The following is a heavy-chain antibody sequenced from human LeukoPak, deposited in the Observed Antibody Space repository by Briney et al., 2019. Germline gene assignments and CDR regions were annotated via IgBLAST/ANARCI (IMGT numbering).Heavy chain of an antibody. Sequence: GGSLRLSCVASGFTFGKYWMSWVRQAPGKGLEWVANIKLDGSEKNYVDSVKGRFTISRDNTKNSLYLQMNSLRAEDTAVYYCASTPGTYSGSYSIGYWGQGTLVTVSS. CDR3: ASTPGTYSGSYSIGY. D-gene: IGHD1-26*01. CDR1: GFTFGKYW. V-gene: IGHV3-7*03. CDR2: IKLDGSEK. J-gene: IGHJ4*02.